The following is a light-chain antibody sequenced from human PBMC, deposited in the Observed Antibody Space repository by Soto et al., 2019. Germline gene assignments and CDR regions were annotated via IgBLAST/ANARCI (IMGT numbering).Light chain of an antibody. Sequence: QMTQSPSSLSGSVGEKVIVTCRASRDVGSDVSWYQQKPGQAPKLLIYAASNLYTGVPSRFSGSRSGTEFTLTISSLQPEDFASYYCLQDYGDSWTFGQGTKVDI. CDR1: RDVGSD. J-gene: IGKJ1*01. CDR2: AAS. V-gene: IGKV1-6*01. CDR3: LQDYGDSWT.